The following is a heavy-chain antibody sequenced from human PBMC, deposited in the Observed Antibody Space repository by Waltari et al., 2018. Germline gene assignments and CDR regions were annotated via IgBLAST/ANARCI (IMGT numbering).Heavy chain of an antibody. CDR3: ASFNSGWGDYYYYGMDV. CDR1: GFTFSSYE. J-gene: IGHJ6*02. Sequence: EVQLVESGGGLVQPGGSLRLSCAASGFTFSSYEMNWVRQAPGKGLEWVSYISSSGSTIYYADSVKGRFTSSRDNAKNSLYLQMNSLRAEDTAVYYCASFNSGWGDYYYYGMDVWGQGTTVTVSS. V-gene: IGHV3-48*03. D-gene: IGHD6-19*01. CDR2: ISSSGSTI.